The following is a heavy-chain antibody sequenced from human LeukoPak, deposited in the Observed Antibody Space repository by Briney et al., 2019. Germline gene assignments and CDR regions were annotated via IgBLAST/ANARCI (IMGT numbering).Heavy chain of an antibody. V-gene: IGHV3-48*04. CDR2: ISSSSFKI. J-gene: IGHJ6*03. CDR3: VRDPSYGSSWYYYMDV. CDR1: EFTFVRYA. D-gene: IGHD6-13*01. Sequence: GGSLRLSCAASEFTFVRYAMNWVRQAPGKGLEWVSYISSSSFKIGCADSVKGLFTISRDNSKNSLYLQMDSLRVEDTAVYYCVRDPSYGSSWYYYMDVWGKGTTVTVSS.